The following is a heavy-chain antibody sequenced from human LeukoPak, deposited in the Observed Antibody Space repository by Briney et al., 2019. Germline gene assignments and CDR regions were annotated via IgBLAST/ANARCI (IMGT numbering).Heavy chain of an antibody. CDR3: ARPHSSSWYYFDY. CDR2: IYPGDSDT. V-gene: IGHV5-51*01. D-gene: IGHD6-13*01. J-gene: IGHJ4*02. CDR1: GYSFTSYW. Sequence: GESLKICCKGSGYSFTSYWIGWVRPMPGKGLECKGIIYPGDSDTRYSPSFQGQVTISADKSISTAYLQWSSLKASDTAMYYCARPHSSSWYYFDYWGQGTLVAVSS.